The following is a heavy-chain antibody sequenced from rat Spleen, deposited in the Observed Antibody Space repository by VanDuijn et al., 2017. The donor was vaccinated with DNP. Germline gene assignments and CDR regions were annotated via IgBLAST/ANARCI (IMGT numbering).Heavy chain of an antibody. D-gene: IGHD4-1*01. CDR2: ISHDGGGT. V-gene: IGHV5-22*01. CDR1: GFPFSDYF. Sequence: EVQLVESGGGLVQPGRSLKLSCTVSGFPFSDYFMAWVRQAPNKGLEWVASISHDGGGTFYGDSVKGRFTISRENAKTTLYLQMNSLRSEDTATYYCVTENTGVRDWGQGVMVTVSS. J-gene: IGHJ2*01. CDR3: VTENTGVRD.